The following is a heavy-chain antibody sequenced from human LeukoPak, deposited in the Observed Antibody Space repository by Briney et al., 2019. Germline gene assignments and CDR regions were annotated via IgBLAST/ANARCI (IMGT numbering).Heavy chain of an antibody. Sequence: GRSLRLSCAASGFTFDDYAMHWVRQAPGKGLEWVSGISWNSGSIGHADSVKGRFTISRDNAKNSLYLQMNSLRAEDTALYYCAKDKVVGATDYYYGMDVWGQGTTVTVSS. CDR2: ISWNSGSI. D-gene: IGHD1-26*01. V-gene: IGHV3-9*01. CDR1: GFTFDDYA. CDR3: AKDKVVGATDYYYGMDV. J-gene: IGHJ6*02.